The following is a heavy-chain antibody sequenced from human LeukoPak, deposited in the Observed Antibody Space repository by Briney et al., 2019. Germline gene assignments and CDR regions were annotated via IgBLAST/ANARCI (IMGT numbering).Heavy chain of an antibody. J-gene: IGHJ4*02. CDR2: ISAYNGNT. Sequence: ASVKVSCKASGYTFTSYGISWVRQAPGQGLEWMGWISAYNGNTNYAQKLQGRVTMTTDTSTSTAYMELRSLRSDDTAVYYCARDRGLFDILTGGSFDYWGQGTLVTVSS. CDR3: ARDRGLFDILTGGSFDY. V-gene: IGHV1-18*01. CDR1: GYTFTSYG. D-gene: IGHD3-9*01.